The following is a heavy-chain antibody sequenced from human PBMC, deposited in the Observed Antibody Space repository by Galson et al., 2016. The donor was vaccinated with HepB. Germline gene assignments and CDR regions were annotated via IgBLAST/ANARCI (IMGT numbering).Heavy chain of an antibody. CDR2: INPGGSEK. CDR1: GFTFRNYW. CDR3: VRDPVSPDTDS. Sequence: SLRLSCAASGFTFRNYWMSWVRQAPGKGLEWVALINPGGSEKYYVDSVKGRFTISRDNAQDSLYLQMNSLRAEDTALFHCVRDPVSPDTDSGGQGTLVAVSS. J-gene: IGHJ4*02. V-gene: IGHV3-7*01.